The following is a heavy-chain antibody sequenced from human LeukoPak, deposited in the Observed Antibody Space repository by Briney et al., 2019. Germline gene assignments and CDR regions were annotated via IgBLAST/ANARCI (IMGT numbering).Heavy chain of an antibody. D-gene: IGHD3-10*01. J-gene: IGHJ5*02. CDR3: ARVYGDL. CDR1: GFTFSRKY. Sequence: GGSLRLSCAASGFTFSRKYMSWVRQAPGKGLEWVAVIYTDGSTYYADSVKGRFTISRDNSKNTLYLPLNSLRAEDMAVYYCARVYGDLWGQGTLVTVSS. CDR2: IYTDGST. V-gene: IGHV3-53*01.